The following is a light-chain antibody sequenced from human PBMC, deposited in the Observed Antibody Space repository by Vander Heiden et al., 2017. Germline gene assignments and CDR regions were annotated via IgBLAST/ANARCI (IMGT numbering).Light chain of an antibody. Sequence: QSALTQPRPVSGSPGQSVTISCTGTSRDVGGYNYVSWYQQHPGKAPNLMIYDVSKRPSGVPDRFSGSKSGNTASLTISGLQAEDEADYYCCSYAGSYTDVFGTGTKVTVL. J-gene: IGLJ1*01. CDR1: SRDVGGYNY. CDR3: CSYAGSYTDV. V-gene: IGLV2-11*01. CDR2: DVS.